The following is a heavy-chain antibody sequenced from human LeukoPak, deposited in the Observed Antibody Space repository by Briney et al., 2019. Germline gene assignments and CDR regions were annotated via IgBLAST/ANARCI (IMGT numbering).Heavy chain of an antibody. Sequence: SETLSLTCTVSGGSISRGSYFWSWIRQPAGKGLEWIGRFYTSGTPNYNPSLKSRVTISVDTSRNQFSLKLSSVTAADTAVYYCARGGIPDYWGQGILVTVSS. D-gene: IGHD2-21*01. CDR1: GGSISRGSYF. CDR3: ARGGIPDY. J-gene: IGHJ4*02. V-gene: IGHV4-61*02. CDR2: FYTSGTP.